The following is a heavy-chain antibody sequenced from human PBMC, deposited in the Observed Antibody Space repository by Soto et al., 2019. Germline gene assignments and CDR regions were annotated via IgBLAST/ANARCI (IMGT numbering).Heavy chain of an antibody. V-gene: IGHV4-31*03. CDR2: IYYSGST. D-gene: IGHD4-4*01. CDR1: GGSISSGGYY. J-gene: IGHJ6*03. Sequence: PSETLSLTCTVSGGSISSGGYYWSWIRQHPGKGLEWIGYIYYSGSTYYNPSLKSRVTISVDTSKNQFSLKLSSVTAADTAVYYCARVATVTANYYYYYMDVWGKGTTVTVSS. CDR3: ARVATVTANYYYYYMDV.